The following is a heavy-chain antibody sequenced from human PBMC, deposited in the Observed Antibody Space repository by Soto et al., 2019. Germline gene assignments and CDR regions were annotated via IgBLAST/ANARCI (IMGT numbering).Heavy chain of an antibody. CDR1: GFTFSSYA. J-gene: IGHJ3*02. CDR2: ISSNGGST. V-gene: IGHV3-64*01. Sequence: GGSLRLSSAASGFTFSSYAMHWVRQAPGKGLEYVSAISSNGGSTYYANSVKGRFTISRDNSKNTLYLQMGSLRAEDMAVYYCAREWGGAALRYFDWLPYDAFDIWGQGTMVTVS. D-gene: IGHD3-9*01. CDR3: AREWGGAALRYFDWLPYDAFDI.